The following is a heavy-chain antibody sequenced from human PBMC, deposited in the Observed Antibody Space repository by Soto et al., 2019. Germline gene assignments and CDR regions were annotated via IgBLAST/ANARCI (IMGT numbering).Heavy chain of an antibody. J-gene: IGHJ5*02. V-gene: IGHV1-69*13. CDR3: ARDYYDSSNWFDP. CDR1: GGTFSSYA. CDR2: IILIFGTA. D-gene: IGHD3-22*01. Sequence: ASVKVSCKASGGTFSSYAISWVRQAPGQGLEWMGGIILIFGTANYAQKFQGRVTITADESTSTAYMELSSLRSEDTAVYYCARDYYDSSNWFDPWGQGTLVTVSS.